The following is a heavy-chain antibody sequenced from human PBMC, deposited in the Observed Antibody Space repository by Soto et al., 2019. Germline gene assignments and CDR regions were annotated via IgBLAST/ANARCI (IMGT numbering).Heavy chain of an antibody. D-gene: IGHD5-18*01. J-gene: IGHJ4*02. V-gene: IGHV4-31*03. CDR2: IYYSGST. CDR3: AREIGIPEIRWYYFDY. Sequence: QVQLQESGPGLVKPSQTLSLTCTVSGGSISSGGYYWSWIRQHPGKGLEGIGYIYYSGSTYYNPSLKSRVTISVDTSKNQFSLKLSSVTAADTAVYYCAREIGIPEIRWYYFDYWGQGTLVTVSS. CDR1: GGSISSGGYY.